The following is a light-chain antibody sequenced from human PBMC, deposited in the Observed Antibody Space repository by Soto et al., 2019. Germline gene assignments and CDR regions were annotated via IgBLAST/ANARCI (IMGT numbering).Light chain of an antibody. Sequence: EIVMTQSPATLSVYPGERAILSCRASQSVSSNLAWYQQKPGQAPRLLIYGASTRATGIPARFSGWGSGTEFTLTISSLQSEDFALYYCQQYNTWPPFTFGPGTTVDIK. CDR3: QQYNTWPPFT. CDR2: GAS. V-gene: IGKV3-15*01. J-gene: IGKJ3*01. CDR1: QSVSSN.